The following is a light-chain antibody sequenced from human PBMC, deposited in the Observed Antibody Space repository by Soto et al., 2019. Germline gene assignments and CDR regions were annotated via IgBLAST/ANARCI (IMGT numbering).Light chain of an antibody. CDR2: GAS. CDR1: QSVSSN. J-gene: IGKJ1*01. CDR3: QQYNNWPPWT. V-gene: IGKV3-15*01. Sequence: EIVMTQSPATLSVSPGERATLSCRASQSVSSNLAWYQQKPGQAPRLLIYGASTRATGIPARFSGSGSGTELTLTISSLQSEDFAFYAGQQYNNWPPWTFGQGTKVDIK.